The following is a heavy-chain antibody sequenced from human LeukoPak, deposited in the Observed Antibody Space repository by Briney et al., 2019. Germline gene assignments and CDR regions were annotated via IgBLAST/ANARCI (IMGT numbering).Heavy chain of an antibody. CDR3: ARDMYGSGKYYRPPLDY. J-gene: IGHJ4*02. Sequence: GGSLRLSCAASGFKFSTYSMHWVRQAPGKGLEWVAVVSYDGTYKDYADSVKGRVTISRDNSNSTLFLQVNNLRAEDTAVYFCARDMYGSGKYYRPPLDYWGQGTLVIVSS. CDR1: GFKFSTYS. D-gene: IGHD3-10*01. CDR2: VSYDGTYK. V-gene: IGHV3-30*03.